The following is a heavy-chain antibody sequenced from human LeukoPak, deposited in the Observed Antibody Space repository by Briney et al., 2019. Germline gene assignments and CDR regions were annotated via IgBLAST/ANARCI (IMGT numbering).Heavy chain of an antibody. CDR3: ARRRSYCTSTRCYTYFDY. CDR1: GFTFSNYW. V-gene: IGHV3-74*01. CDR2: IKSDGSTT. J-gene: IGHJ4*02. Sequence: QPGGSLRLSCAASGFTFSNYWMHWLRQAPGKGLVWVSRIKSDGSTTSYADSVKGRFTISRDNAKNTLYLQMNSLRAEDTALYYCARRRSYCTSTRCYTYFDYWGQGTLVTVSS. D-gene: IGHD2-2*01.